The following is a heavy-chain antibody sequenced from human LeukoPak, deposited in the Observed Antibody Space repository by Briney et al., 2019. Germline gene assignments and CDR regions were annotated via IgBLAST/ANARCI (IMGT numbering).Heavy chain of an antibody. CDR2: IYYSGST. D-gene: IGHD6-19*01. CDR3: ARERAVAGAGWFDP. J-gene: IGHJ5*02. CDR1: GGSVSSGSYY. Sequence: SETLSLTCTVSGGSVSSGSYYWSWIRQPPGKGLEWIGYIYYSGSTNFNPSLKSRLTISVDTSKNQFSLKLSSVTAADTAVYYCARERAVAGAGWFDPWGQGTLVAVSS. V-gene: IGHV4-61*01.